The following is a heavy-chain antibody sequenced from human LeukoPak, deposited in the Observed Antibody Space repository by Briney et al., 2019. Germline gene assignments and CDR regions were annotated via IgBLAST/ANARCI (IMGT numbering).Heavy chain of an antibody. J-gene: IGHJ4*02. CDR2: INHSGST. CDR1: GGSFSGYY. CDR3: ARDLREMATITLGY. Sequence: SETLSLTCAVYGGSFSGYYWSWIRQPPGKGLEWIGEINHSGSTNYNPSLKSRVTISVDTSKNQFSLKLSSVTAADTAVYYCARDLREMATITLGYWGQGTLVTVSS. D-gene: IGHD5-24*01. V-gene: IGHV4-34*01.